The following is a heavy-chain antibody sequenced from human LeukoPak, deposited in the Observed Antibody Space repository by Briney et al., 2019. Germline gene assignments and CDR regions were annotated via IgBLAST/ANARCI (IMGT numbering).Heavy chain of an antibody. V-gene: IGHV3-23*01. CDR3: VRKFYFYMDV. J-gene: IGHJ6*03. CDR1: GLTLSRYA. Sequence: GSLRLSCGASGLTLSRYAVNWVRQAPGRGLEWVSYISPTGDSTLNAEPVKGRFSVSRDNSKNMVYLQMDGLRAEDTATYFCVRKFYFYMDVWGKGTTVNVSS. CDR2: ISPTGDST.